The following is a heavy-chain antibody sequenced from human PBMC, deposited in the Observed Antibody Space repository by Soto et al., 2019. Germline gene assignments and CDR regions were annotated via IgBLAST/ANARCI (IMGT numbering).Heavy chain of an antibody. CDR1: GFTFSSYA. CDR3: ARECGGDCYSAFDI. D-gene: IGHD2-21*02. Sequence: PGGSLRLSCAASGFTFSSYAMHWVRQAPGKGLEWVAVISYDGSNKYYADSVKGRFTISRDNSKNTLYLQMNSLRAEDTAVYYCARECGGDCYSAFDIWGQGTMVTVSS. V-gene: IGHV3-30-3*01. J-gene: IGHJ3*02. CDR2: ISYDGSNK.